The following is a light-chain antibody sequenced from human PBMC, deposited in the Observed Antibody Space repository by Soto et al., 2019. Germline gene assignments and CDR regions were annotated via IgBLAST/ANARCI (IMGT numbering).Light chain of an antibody. CDR3: QQYSNYWT. CDR1: QTISSW. CDR2: KAS. V-gene: IGKV1-5*03. J-gene: IGKJ1*01. Sequence: DIQMTQSPSTLSGSVGDRVTITCRASQTISSWLAWYQQKPGKAPKLLIYKASTLESGVPSRFSGSGSGTEFTLTISSLQPDDIATYYCQQYSNYWTFGQGTKVDIK.